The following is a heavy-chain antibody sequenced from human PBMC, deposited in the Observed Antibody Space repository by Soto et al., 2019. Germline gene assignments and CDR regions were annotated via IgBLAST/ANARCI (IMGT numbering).Heavy chain of an antibody. D-gene: IGHD6-13*01. CDR3: ARAPQQLVPYFDY. V-gene: IGHV3-33*01. CDR2: IWYDGSNK. J-gene: IGHJ4*02. Sequence: QVQLVESGGGVVQPGRSLRLSCAASGFTFSSYGMHWVRQAPGKGLEWVAVIWYDGSNKYYADSVKGRFTISRDNSKNTLYLQMNSLRAEDTAVYYCARAPQQLVPYFDYWGQGTLVTVSS. CDR1: GFTFSSYG.